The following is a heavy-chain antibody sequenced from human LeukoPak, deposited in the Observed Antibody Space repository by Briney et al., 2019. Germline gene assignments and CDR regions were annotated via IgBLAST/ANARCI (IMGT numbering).Heavy chain of an antibody. D-gene: IGHD2-21*01. CDR3: AKQPYNYYYLDV. CDR2: IVGDSSKT. V-gene: IGHV3-23*01. J-gene: IGHJ6*03. Sequence: GGSLRLSCAISGLTFHDYAMTWVRQAPGKGLEWVSTIVGDSSKTYYADSVKGRFTISRDNSNYMLFLHMNNLRAEDTAIYYCAKQPYNYYYLDVRGKGTTVTVSS. CDR1: GLTFHDYA.